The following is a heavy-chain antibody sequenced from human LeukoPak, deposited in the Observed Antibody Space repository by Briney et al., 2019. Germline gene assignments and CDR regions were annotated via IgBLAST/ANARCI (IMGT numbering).Heavy chain of an antibody. CDR3: ARDAGYYYGSGSSSDY. CDR2: ISSSSSYI. Sequence: GGSLRLSCAASGFTFSSYRMNWVRQAPGKGLEWVSSISSSSSYIYYADSVKGRFTISRDNAKNSLYLQMNSLRAEDTAVYYCARDAGYYYGSGSSSDYWGQGTLVTVSS. CDR1: GFTFSSYR. V-gene: IGHV3-21*01. J-gene: IGHJ4*02. D-gene: IGHD3-10*01.